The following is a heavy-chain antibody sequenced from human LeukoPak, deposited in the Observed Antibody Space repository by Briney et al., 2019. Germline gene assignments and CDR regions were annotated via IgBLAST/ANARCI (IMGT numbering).Heavy chain of an antibody. D-gene: IGHD3-22*01. Sequence: PGGSLRLSCAASGFTFSRYWMSWVRQAPGKGLECVANIKEDGSEKYYVDSVKGRFTISRVNAKNSLYLQMNSLRAEDTAVYYCATDYYYDSSGYYFDYWGQGTLVTVSS. CDR3: ATDYYYDSSGYYFDY. J-gene: IGHJ4*02. CDR1: GFTFSRYW. CDR2: IKEDGSEK. V-gene: IGHV3-7*03.